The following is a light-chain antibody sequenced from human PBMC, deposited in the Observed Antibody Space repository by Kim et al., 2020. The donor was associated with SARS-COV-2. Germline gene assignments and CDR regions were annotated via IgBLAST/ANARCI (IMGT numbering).Light chain of an antibody. CDR3: QSYDSSNQGV. J-gene: IGLJ3*02. Sequence: NSMLTQPHSVSESPGKTVTISCTGSSGSIASKYVQWYQQRPGSAPTTVIYEDNQRPSGVPDRFSGSIDSSSNSASLTISGLKTEDEADYYCQSYDSSNQGVFGGGTQLTVL. CDR2: EDN. V-gene: IGLV6-57*02. CDR1: SGSIASKY.